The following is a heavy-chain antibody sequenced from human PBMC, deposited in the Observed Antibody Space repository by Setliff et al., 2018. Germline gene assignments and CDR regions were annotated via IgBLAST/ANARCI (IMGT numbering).Heavy chain of an antibody. CDR3: AKDSSSSWSFDY. CDR1: GFTFSSYA. V-gene: IGHV3-23*01. CDR2: ISGSGGST. D-gene: IGHD6-13*01. J-gene: IGHJ4*02. Sequence: PGGSLRLSCAASGFTFSSYAMSWVRQAPGKGLEWVSAISGSGGSTYYADSVKGRFTISRDNSKNTLYLQMNSLRAEDTAVCYCAKDSSSSWSFDYWGQGTLVTVSS.